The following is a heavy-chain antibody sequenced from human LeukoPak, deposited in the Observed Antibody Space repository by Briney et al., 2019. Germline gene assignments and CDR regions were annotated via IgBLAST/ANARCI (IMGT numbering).Heavy chain of an antibody. Sequence: GGSLRLFCAACILTFSSYSMKGVRQARGKGLEWVSSISSSSRHIYYADSVKGRFTISRDNAKNSLYLQMNSLRAEDTGVYYCARDILDVWGKGTTVTVSS. CDR1: ILTFSSYS. CDR2: ISSSSRHI. CDR3: ARDILDV. J-gene: IGHJ6*04. V-gene: IGHV3-21*01.